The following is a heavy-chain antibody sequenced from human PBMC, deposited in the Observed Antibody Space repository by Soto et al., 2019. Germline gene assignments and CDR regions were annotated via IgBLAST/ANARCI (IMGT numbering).Heavy chain of an antibody. Sequence: SETLSLTCSVSGASIRSYYRHWIRQPPGKGLEWIGYVYTSDYTRYSSSLKSRVTISVDTSKSQFYLRLNSVTAADTAVYYCASPAARPGDFFYYRDMDDWGQGTMVTVSS. V-gene: IGHV4-4*08. CDR1: GASIRSYY. CDR2: VYTSDYT. D-gene: IGHD3-22*01. J-gene: IGHJ6*02. CDR3: ASPAARPGDFFYYRDMDD.